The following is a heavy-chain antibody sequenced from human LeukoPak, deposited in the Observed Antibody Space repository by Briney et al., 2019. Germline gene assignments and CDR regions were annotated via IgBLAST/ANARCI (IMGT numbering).Heavy chain of an antibody. D-gene: IGHD6-13*01. CDR3: ARSPAAAGTGPFDY. V-gene: IGHV1-69*13. J-gene: IGHJ4*02. CDR2: IIPIFGTA. Sequence: SVKVSCKASGGTFSSYAISWVRQAPGQGLEWMGGIIPIFGTANYAQKFQSRVTITADESTSTACMELSSLRSEDTAVYYCARSPAAAGTGPFDYWGQGTLVTVSS. CDR1: GGTFSSYA.